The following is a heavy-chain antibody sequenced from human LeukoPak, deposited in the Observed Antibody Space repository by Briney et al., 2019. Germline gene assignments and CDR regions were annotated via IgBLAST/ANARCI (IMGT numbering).Heavy chain of an antibody. Sequence: PSETLSLTCAVYGGSFSGYYWSWIRQPPGKGLEWIGEINHSGSTYYNPSLKSRVTISVDTSKNQFSLKLSSVTAADTAVYYCARDQYYDSKGWFDPWGQGTLVTVSS. D-gene: IGHD3-22*01. CDR2: INHSGST. CDR3: ARDQYYDSKGWFDP. CDR1: GGSFSGYY. J-gene: IGHJ5*02. V-gene: IGHV4-34*01.